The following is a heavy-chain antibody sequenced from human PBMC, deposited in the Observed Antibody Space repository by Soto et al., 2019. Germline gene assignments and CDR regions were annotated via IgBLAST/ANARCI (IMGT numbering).Heavy chain of an antibody. V-gene: IGHV1-46*01. CDR1: GYTFTSYY. D-gene: IGHD2-2*01. J-gene: IGHJ3*02. Sequence: ASVKVSCKASGYTFTSYYMHWGRQAPGQGLEWMGIINPSGGSTSYAQKFQGRVTMTRDTSTSTVYMELSSLRSEDTAVYYCARDNRLTNDAFDIWGQGTMVTVSS. CDR3: ARDNRLTNDAFDI. CDR2: INPSGGST.